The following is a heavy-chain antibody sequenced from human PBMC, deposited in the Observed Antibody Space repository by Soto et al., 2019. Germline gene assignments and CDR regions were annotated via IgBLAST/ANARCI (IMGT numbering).Heavy chain of an antibody. CDR2: ISPYDDST. Sequence: QVQLVQSAGEMKKPGASVQVSCKASGYTFIRYGITWVRQAPGQGFEWMGWISPYDDSTIYAEKLQGRVTMTAHTSTRIVNLTLRSLKSDDTAVYYCSRGGYYANNWVKLIHYGLDVWGQGTSVTVS. V-gene: IGHV1-18*01. D-gene: IGHD3-3*01. CDR1: GYTFIRYG. CDR3: SRGGYYANNWVKLIHYGLDV. J-gene: IGHJ6*02.